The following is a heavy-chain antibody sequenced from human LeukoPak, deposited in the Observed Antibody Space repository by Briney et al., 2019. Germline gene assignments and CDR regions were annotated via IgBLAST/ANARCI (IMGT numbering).Heavy chain of an antibody. CDR1: GFSFSSYW. CDR3: ARDKIVGPTTLDY. J-gene: IGHJ4*02. CDR2: ISSDGSST. Sequence: LGGSLRLSCAASGFSFSSYWMNGVRQAPGKGLVWVSRISSDGSSTNYADSVKGRFTISRDNAKNSLYLQMNSLRADDTAIYYCARDKIVGPTTLDYWGQGTLVTVSS. V-gene: IGHV3-74*01. D-gene: IGHD1-26*01.